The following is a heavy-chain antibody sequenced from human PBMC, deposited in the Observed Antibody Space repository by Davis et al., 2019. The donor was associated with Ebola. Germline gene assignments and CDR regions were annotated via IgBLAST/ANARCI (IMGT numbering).Heavy chain of an antibody. Sequence: PGGSLRLSCAASGFTFSSYTMNWVRQAPGKGLEWVSSISVSSGYIYYEDSVKGRFTMSRDNAKNSLHLQMNSLRVEDTAVYYCARGDYYDSSFADAFDIWGQGTMVTVSS. D-gene: IGHD3-22*01. CDR1: GFTFSSYT. CDR3: ARGDYYDSSFADAFDI. J-gene: IGHJ3*02. CDR2: ISVSSGYI. V-gene: IGHV3-21*04.